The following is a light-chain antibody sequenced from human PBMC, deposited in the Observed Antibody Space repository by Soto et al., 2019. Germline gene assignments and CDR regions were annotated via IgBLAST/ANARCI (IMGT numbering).Light chain of an antibody. Sequence: QSALTQPASVSGSPGQSIAISCTGTSSDVGGYNYVCWYQQHPGKAPKLMIYDVSNRPSGVSDRFSGSKSGNTASLTISVIQAEYEADYYCSSYTSTSTYVFGTGTKLTVL. CDR2: DVS. CDR3: SSYTSTSTYV. CDR1: SSDVGGYNY. J-gene: IGLJ1*01. V-gene: IGLV2-14*01.